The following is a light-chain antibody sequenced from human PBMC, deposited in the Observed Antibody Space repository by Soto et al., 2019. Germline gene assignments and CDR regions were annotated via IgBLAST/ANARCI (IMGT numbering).Light chain of an antibody. CDR1: SSDVGTYNY. CDR3: TSYTSSSTPYV. Sequence: QSVLTQPASVSGSPGQSITISCTGTSSDVGTYNYVSWFQQHPGKAPKLVIYQVSHRPSGVSNRFSGSKSGNTASLTISGLQAEDEADYYCTSYTSSSTPYVFGTGTKVTVL. CDR2: QVS. J-gene: IGLJ1*01. V-gene: IGLV2-14*01.